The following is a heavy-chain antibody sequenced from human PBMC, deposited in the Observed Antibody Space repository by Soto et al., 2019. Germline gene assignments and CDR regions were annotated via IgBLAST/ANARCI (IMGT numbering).Heavy chain of an antibody. D-gene: IGHD4-17*01. V-gene: IGHV4-61*01. J-gene: IGHJ2*01. Sequence: QVQLQESGPGLVKPSETLSLTCTVSGGSVSSGSYYWSWIRQPPGKGLEWIGYIYYSGSTNYNPSLKSRVTISVDTSKNQFSLKLSSVTAADTAVYYCARDSADSGDYELHWYFDLWGRGTLVTVSS. CDR2: IYYSGST. CDR1: GGSVSSGSYY. CDR3: ARDSADSGDYELHWYFDL.